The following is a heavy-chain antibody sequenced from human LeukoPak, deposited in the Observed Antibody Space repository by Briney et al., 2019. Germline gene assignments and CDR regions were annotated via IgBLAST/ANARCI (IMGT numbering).Heavy chain of an antibody. CDR1: GFIFSSYR. CDR3: ATYSILNAREFRY. CDR2: ISTSSTTI. V-gene: IGHV3-48*04. J-gene: IGHJ1*01. D-gene: IGHD4-11*01. Sequence: PGGSLRLSCVGSGFIFSSYRMNWVRQAPGKGLEWISYISTSSTTIYYADSVKGRFTISRDNAKNSVYLQMNSLGADDTAVYYCATYSILNAREFRYWGQGTLVTVTS.